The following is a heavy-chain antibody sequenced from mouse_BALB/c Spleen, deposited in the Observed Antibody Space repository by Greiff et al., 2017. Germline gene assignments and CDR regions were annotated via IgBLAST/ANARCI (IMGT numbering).Heavy chain of an antibody. V-gene: IGHV1-7*01. CDR1: GYTFTSYW. CDR3: AREMDY. Sequence: VQLVESGAELAKPGASVKMSCKASGYTFTSYWMHWVKQRPGQGLEWIGYINPSTGYTEYNQKFKDKATLTADKSSSTAFMQLSSLTSEDSAVYYCAREMDYWGQGTSVSVSS. CDR2: INPSTGYT. J-gene: IGHJ4*01.